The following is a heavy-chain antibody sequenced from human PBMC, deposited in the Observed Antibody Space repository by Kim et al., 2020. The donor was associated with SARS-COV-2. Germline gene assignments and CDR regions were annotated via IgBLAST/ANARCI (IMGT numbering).Heavy chain of an antibody. V-gene: IGHV3-11*06. J-gene: IGHJ4*02. Sequence: GGSLRLSCAASGFTFSDYYMNWIRQTPEQGLQWVSYISSSGSYTNYADSVKGRFTISRDNAKSSLDLQMNSLRDEDTAVYYCARGNYDTGVALNWGQGTPVTVSS. CDR3: ARGNYDTGVALN. D-gene: IGHD3-16*01. CDR2: ISSSGSYT. CDR1: GFTFSDYY.